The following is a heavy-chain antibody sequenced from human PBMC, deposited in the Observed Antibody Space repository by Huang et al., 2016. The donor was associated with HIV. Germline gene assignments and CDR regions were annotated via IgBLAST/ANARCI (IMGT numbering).Heavy chain of an antibody. D-gene: IGHD6-13*01. CDR2: RNPNNGNT. CDR1: GYTFTSYD. Sequence: QVQLVQSGAEVKKTGASVKVSCKASGYTFTSYDINWVRQATGQGIEWMGWRNPNNGNTGYAQKFQGRVTMTRNTSISTAYMELSSLRSEDTAVYYCARSSSSWSNWFDPWGQGTLVTVSS. J-gene: IGHJ5*02. V-gene: IGHV1-8*01. CDR3: ARSSSSWSNWFDP.